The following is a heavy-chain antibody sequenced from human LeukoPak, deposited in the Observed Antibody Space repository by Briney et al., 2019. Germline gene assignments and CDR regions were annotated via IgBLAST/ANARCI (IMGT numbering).Heavy chain of an antibody. J-gene: IGHJ5*02. D-gene: IGHD4-17*01. CDR1: GGSISSYY. CDR2: IYDTGST. Sequence: PSETLSLTCTVSGGSISSYYWSWIRQPPGQGLEWIGHIYDTGSTYYNPSLKSRVTISVDESKNQFSLNLNSVTAADTAVYYCARLYRDYGDIYTWLDPWGQGTLVTVSS. V-gene: IGHV4-59*08. CDR3: ARLYRDYGDIYTWLDP.